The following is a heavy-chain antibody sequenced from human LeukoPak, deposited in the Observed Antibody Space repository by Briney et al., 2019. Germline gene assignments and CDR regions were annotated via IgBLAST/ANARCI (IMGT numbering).Heavy chain of an antibody. J-gene: IGHJ5*02. CDR3: AREAIAAAGTDNWFDP. D-gene: IGHD6-13*01. Sequence: SETLSLTCTVSGGSISSYYWSWIRQPPGKGLEWIGYIYYSGSTNYNPSLKSRVTISVDTSKNQFSLKLSSVTAADTAVYYCAREAIAAAGTDNWFDPWGQGTLVTVSS. CDR2: IYYSGST. V-gene: IGHV4-59*01. CDR1: GGSISSYY.